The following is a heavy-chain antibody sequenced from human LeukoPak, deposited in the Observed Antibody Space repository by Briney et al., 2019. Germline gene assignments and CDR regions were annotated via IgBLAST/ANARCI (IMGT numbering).Heavy chain of an antibody. CDR1: GDSISSYY. J-gene: IGHJ4*02. CDR2: IYYSGST. Sequence: SETLSLTCTVSGDSISSYYWNWIRQPPGKGLEWIGYIYYSGSTNYNPSLKSRVTISVDTSKNQFSLKLSSVTAADTAVYYCARGSDCSGGSCFFDYWGQGTLVTVSS. D-gene: IGHD2-15*01. CDR3: ARGSDCSGGSCFFDY. V-gene: IGHV4-59*01.